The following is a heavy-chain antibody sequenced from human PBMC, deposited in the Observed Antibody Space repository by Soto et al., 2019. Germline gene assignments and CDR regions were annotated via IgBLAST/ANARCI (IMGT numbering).Heavy chain of an antibody. D-gene: IGHD1-26*01. CDR2: IFQSGST. Sequence: SETLSLTCAVSGGSIRSNNWWSWVRQPPGKGLEWIGEIFQSGSTNYNPSLKTRVTISVDKTKNQFSLKLSSVTAADTAVYYCARVYSGSYSDYWGQGTLVTVSS. CDR3: ARVYSGSYSDY. V-gene: IGHV4-4*02. CDR1: GGSIRSNNW. J-gene: IGHJ4*02.